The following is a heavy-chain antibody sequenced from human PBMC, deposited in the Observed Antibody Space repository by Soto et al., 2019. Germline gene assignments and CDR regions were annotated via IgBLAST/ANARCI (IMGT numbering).Heavy chain of an antibody. J-gene: IGHJ5*02. D-gene: IGHD6-19*01. Sequence: QLQLQESGPGLVKPSETLSLTCTVSGGSVGRRSAYLGWVRQPPGKGLEWIGTLFSGSTYSNPSLKSRVTISVDTSKNPFSLKLTSVAATDTAIYYCATTRGISVGGSFDNWGQGILVTVSS. CDR2: LFSGST. CDR3: ATTRGISVGGSFDN. V-gene: IGHV4-39*01. CDR1: GGSVGRRSAY.